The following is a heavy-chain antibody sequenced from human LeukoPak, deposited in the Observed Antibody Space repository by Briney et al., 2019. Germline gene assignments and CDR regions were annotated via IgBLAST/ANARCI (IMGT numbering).Heavy chain of an antibody. J-gene: IGHJ4*02. Sequence: ASVKVSCKASGHTFTGYYMHWVRQAPGQGLEWMGWINPNSGGTNYAQKFQGRVTMTRDTSISTAYMELSRLRSDDTAVYYCARPCTPRSWYISDYFDYWGQGTLVTVSS. CDR1: GHTFTGYY. D-gene: IGHD6-13*01. CDR3: ARPCTPRSWYISDYFDY. V-gene: IGHV1-2*02. CDR2: INPNSGGT.